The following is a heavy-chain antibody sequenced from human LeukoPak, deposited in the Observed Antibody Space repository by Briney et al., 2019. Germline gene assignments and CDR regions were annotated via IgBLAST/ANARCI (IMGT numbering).Heavy chain of an antibody. CDR2: ISSSSNTV. CDR1: GFTFSDYY. CDR3: ARRAMGATSFDY. V-gene: IGHV3-11*04. Sequence: GGSLRLSCAASGFTFSDYYMTWVRQPPGKGLEWVSYISSSSNTVYYADSVKGRLTVSRDNANNSLYVQMTNLRAEDTAVYYCARRAMGATSFDYWGQGTLVTVSS. J-gene: IGHJ4*02. D-gene: IGHD1-26*01.